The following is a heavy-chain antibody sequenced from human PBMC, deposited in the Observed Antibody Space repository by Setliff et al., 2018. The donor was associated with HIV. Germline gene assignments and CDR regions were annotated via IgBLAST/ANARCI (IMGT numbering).Heavy chain of an antibody. D-gene: IGHD6-25*01. J-gene: IGHJ4*02. CDR1: GFTFISYA. CDR3: AKSHRTLYQRGYFDS. Sequence: GESLKISCHGSGFTFISYAMNWVRQAPGKGLEWVSTISGSGGGTNYADSVKGRFIISRDNSKNTMYLDLNSLRVEDTAVYCCAKSHRTLYQRGYFDSWGQGTLVTVSS. V-gene: IGHV3-23*01. CDR2: ISGSGGGT.